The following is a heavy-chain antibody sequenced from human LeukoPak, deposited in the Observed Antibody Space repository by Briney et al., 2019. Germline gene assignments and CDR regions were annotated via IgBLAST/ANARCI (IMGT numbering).Heavy chain of an antibody. CDR1: GFSFSSFG. CDR2: IRYDGSNK. D-gene: IGHD1-26*01. Sequence: GGSLRLSCAASGFSFSSFGMFWVRQAPGKGLEWVAFIRYDGSNKYYADSVKGRFTISRDNSKNTLYLQMNSLRAEDTAVYYCAKGVSGAPDYWGQGTLVTVSS. V-gene: IGHV3-30*02. CDR3: AKGVSGAPDY. J-gene: IGHJ4*02.